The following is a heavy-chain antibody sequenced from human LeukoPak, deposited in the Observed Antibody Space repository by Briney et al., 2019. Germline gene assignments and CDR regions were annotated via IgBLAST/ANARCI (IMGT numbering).Heavy chain of an antibody. CDR2: IYHTGST. D-gene: IGHD6-19*01. V-gene: IGHV4-39*01. CDR1: GDSISSNSFY. Sequence: SETLSLTCTVSGDSISSNSFYWGWIRQPPGKGLEWIGSIYHTGSTYYNPSLKSRVTIFVDTSKNQFSLKLSSLTAADTAVYYCAVRIAVTGKYYFAYWGQGTLVTVSS. J-gene: IGHJ4*02. CDR3: AVRIAVTGKYYFAY.